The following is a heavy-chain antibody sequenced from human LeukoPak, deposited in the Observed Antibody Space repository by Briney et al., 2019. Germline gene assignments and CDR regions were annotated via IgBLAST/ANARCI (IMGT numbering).Heavy chain of an antibody. CDR2: ISGSGGST. J-gene: IGHJ4*02. D-gene: IGHD2-2*01. V-gene: IGHV3-23*01. Sequence: GGSLRLSCAASGFTFSSYAMSWVRQAPGKGLEWVSVISGSGGSTYYADSVKGRFTISRDNSKNTLYLQMNSLRAEDTAVYYCAKGGVRGGDCSSTSCYWVDYWGQGTLVTVSS. CDR3: AKGGVRGGDCSSTSCYWVDY. CDR1: GFTFSSYA.